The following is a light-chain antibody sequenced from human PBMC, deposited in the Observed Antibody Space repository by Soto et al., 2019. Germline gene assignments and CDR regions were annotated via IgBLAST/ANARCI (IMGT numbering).Light chain of an antibody. CDR2: KAS. Sequence: DIQMTQSPSTLSASVGDRVTITCRASQSISSWLAWYQQKPGKAPKLLIYKASSLESGVPSRFSGSGSGTEFTLTIISLQPDDFATYYCQQYNRLYAVGQGTKLEIK. V-gene: IGKV1-5*03. J-gene: IGKJ2*01. CDR3: QQYNRLYA. CDR1: QSISSW.